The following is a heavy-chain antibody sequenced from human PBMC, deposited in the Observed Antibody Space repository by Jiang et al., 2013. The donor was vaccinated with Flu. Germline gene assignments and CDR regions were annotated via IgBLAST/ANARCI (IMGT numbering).Heavy chain of an antibody. D-gene: IGHD3-22*01. J-gene: IGHJ4*02. V-gene: IGHV4-39*01. CDR2: IYYSGST. CDR3: ARHPYNRYYYDR. CDR1: GGSISSSSYY. Sequence: GSGLVKPSETLSLTCTVSGGSISSSSYYWGWIRQPPGKGLEWIGSIYYSGSTYYNPSLKSRVTISVDTSKNQFSLKLSSVTAADTAVYYCARHPYNRYYYDRWGQGTLVHRLL.